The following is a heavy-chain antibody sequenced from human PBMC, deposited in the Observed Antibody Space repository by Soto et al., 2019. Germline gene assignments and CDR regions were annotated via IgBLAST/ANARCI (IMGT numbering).Heavy chain of an antibody. CDR2: IRSKANSYAT. V-gene: IGHV3-73*01. Sequence: GGSLRLSCAASGFTFSGSAMHWVRQASGKGLEWVGRIRSKANSYATAYAASVKGRFTISRDDSKNTAYLQMNSLKTEDTAVYYCTREIANYDILTGYYNYWGQGTLVTVSS. D-gene: IGHD3-9*01. CDR3: TREIANYDILTGYYNY. CDR1: GFTFSGSA. J-gene: IGHJ4*02.